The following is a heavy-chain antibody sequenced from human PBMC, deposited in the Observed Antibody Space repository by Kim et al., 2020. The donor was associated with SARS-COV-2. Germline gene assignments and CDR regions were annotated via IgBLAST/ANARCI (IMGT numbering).Heavy chain of an antibody. CDR2: IYYSGST. D-gene: IGHD2-2*01. V-gene: IGHV4-39*07. Sequence: SETLSLTCTVSGGSISSSSYYWGLIRQPPGNGLEWIGSIYYSGSTDYNPSLKSRVTISVATSKNQFSLKLITVTAADTAVSYCARVVHCSSTSCYVEYFDYWGHRYLVNVST. CDR1: GGSISSSSYY. CDR3: ARVVHCSSTSCYVEYFDY. J-gene: IGHJ4*01.